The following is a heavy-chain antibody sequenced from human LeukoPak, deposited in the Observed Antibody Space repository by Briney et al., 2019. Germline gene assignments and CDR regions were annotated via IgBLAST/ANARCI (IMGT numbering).Heavy chain of an antibody. J-gene: IGHJ4*02. Sequence: GGSLRLSCVASGFTFSNYWIHWVRQAPGKGLVWVSRINRDVSSTSYADSVKGRFTISRGNAKNTLFLQMNSLRAEDTAVYFCATAPPRSPYYFDYWGQGTLVTVSS. D-gene: IGHD1-14*01. CDR2: INRDVSST. V-gene: IGHV3-74*01. CDR3: ATAPPRSPYYFDY. CDR1: GFTFSNYW.